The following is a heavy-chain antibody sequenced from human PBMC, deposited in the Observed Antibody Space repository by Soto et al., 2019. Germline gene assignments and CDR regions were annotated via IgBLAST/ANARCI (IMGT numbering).Heavy chain of an antibody. V-gene: IGHV3-15*07. CDR3: TTDAPGSGYYYGMDV. CDR2: IKSKTDGGTT. CDR1: GFTFSNAW. Sequence: EVQLVESGGGLVKPGGSLRLSCAASGFTFSNAWMNWVRQAPGKGLEWVGRIKSKTDGGTTDYAAPVKGRFTISRDDSTNTLYLQMNRLKTEDTAVYYCTTDAPGSGYYYGMDVWGQGTTVTVSS. D-gene: IGHD7-27*01. J-gene: IGHJ6*02.